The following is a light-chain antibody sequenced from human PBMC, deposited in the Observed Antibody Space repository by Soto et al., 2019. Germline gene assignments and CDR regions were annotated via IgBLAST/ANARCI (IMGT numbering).Light chain of an antibody. CDR2: GAS. CDR1: QSVRSSY. V-gene: IGKV3-20*01. CDR3: QQYGSSPLI. J-gene: IGKJ4*01. Sequence: EIVLTQSPGTLSLSPGERATLSCRASQSVRSSYLAWYQQKPAQAPRLLIYGASSRATGIPDRFSGSGSGTDFTLTISRLEPEDFAVYSCQQYGSSPLIFGGGTKVEIK.